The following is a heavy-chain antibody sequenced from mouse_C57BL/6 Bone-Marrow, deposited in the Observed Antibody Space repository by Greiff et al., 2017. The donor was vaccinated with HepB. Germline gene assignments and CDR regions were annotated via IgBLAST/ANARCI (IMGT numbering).Heavy chain of an antibody. CDR3: ARVNYPYYFDY. J-gene: IGHJ2*01. V-gene: IGHV5-17*01. Sequence: EVQLVESGGGLVKPGGSLKLSCAASGFTFSDYGMHWVRQAPEKGLEWVAYISSGSSTIYYADTVKGRFTISRDNAKNTLFLQMTSLRSEDTAMYYCARVNYPYYFDYWGQGTTLTVSS. D-gene: IGHD1-1*01. CDR1: GFTFSDYG. CDR2: ISSGSSTI.